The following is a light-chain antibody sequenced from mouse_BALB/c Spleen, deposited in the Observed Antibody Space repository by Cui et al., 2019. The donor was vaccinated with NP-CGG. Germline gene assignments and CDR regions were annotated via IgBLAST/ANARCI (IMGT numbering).Light chain of an antibody. Sequence: QAVLTQESALTTSPGETVSLTCRSSTGAVTTRNYANWVQERPDHLFTGLLGGTYNRAPGVPARFSGSLIGDKAALTITGAQTEDEAIYFCALWYSNHWVFGGGTKLTVL. J-gene: IGLJ1*01. CDR3: ALWYSNHWV. CDR2: GTY. CDR1: TGAVTTRNY. V-gene: IGLV1*01.